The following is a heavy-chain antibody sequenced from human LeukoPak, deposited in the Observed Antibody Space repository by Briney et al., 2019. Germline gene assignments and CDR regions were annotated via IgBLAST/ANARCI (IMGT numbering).Heavy chain of an antibody. CDR1: GYTFTGYY. D-gene: IGHD5-12*01. V-gene: IGHV1-2*02. CDR3: ASTHSGYDYFDY. Sequence: ASVKVSCKASGYTFTGYYMHWVRQAPGQGLEWMGWVNPNSGGTNYAQKFQGRVTMTRDTSISTAYMELSRLRSDDTAVYYCASTHSGYDYFDYWGQGTLVTVSS. J-gene: IGHJ4*02. CDR2: VNPNSGGT.